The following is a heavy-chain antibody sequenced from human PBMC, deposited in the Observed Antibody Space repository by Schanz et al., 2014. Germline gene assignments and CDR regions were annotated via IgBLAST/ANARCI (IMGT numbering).Heavy chain of an antibody. D-gene: IGHD3-9*01. V-gene: IGHV3-7*01. Sequence: EVQLVESGGGLVQPGGSLRLSCAASGFTFSTYCMSWVRQAPGKGLEWVANIKQDESERSYVDSVKGRFTISRDNAKNSLYLQMNSLRAEDTAVYYCAKDRRHYDILTGYLNWFDAWGQGTLVTVSS. CDR3: AKDRRHYDILTGYLNWFDA. J-gene: IGHJ5*02. CDR2: IKQDESER. CDR1: GFTFSTYC.